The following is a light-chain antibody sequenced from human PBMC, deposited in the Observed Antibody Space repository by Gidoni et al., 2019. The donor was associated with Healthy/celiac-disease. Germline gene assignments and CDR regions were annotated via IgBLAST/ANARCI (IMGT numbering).Light chain of an antibody. J-gene: IGKJ3*01. CDR3: QKYNSDPRA. V-gene: IGKV1-27*01. CDR1: QGISTY. CDR2: AAS. Sequence: DIHMTPSPSSLSASVGDRVTITCRASQGISTYLAWYQQKPGKVPKLLIYAASTLQSGVPSRFSGSGSGTDFTLTISSLQPEDVATYYCQKYNSDPRAFGPXTKVDIK.